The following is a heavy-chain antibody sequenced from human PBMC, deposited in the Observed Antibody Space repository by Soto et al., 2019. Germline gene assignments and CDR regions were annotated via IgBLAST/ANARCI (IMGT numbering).Heavy chain of an antibody. D-gene: IGHD3-22*01. V-gene: IGHV3-23*01. CDR2: VSGSGGST. CDR1: GFTFSSYA. Sequence: GGSPRLSCAASGFTFSSYAMSWVRQAPGKGLEWVSSVSGSGGSTYYADSVKGRFTISRDNSKNTLSLQMNSLRAEDTAIYYCAKREELYYDSSGFVYYFAYWGQGTLVTVSS. J-gene: IGHJ4*02. CDR3: AKREELYYDSSGFVYYFAY.